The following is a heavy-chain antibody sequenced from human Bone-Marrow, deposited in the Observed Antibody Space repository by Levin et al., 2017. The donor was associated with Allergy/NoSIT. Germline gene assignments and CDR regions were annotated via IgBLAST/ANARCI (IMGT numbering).Heavy chain of an antibody. D-gene: IGHD3-22*01. Sequence: SETLSLTCAVSGGSITSGGYPWSWIRQPPGTGLEWIGFMYHSGSTSYNPSLKRGVTMSIDRSKNQFFLKLTSVTATDTAVYYCARGGFFDRSGSPGGFDIWGQGTMVTVSS. CDR2: MYHSGST. CDR1: GGSITSGGYP. V-gene: IGHV4-30-2*01. J-gene: IGHJ3*02. CDR3: ARGGFFDRSGSPGGFDI.